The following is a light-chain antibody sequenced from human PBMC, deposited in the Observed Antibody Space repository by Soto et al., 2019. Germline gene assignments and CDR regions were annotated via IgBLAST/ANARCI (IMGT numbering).Light chain of an antibody. Sequence: QSVLTQPPSASGTPGQRVTISCSGSSSNIGSNTVNWYQQLPGTAPKLLIYSNNQRPSGVPDRFSGSKSGTSASLAISGLQSEDVADYYCAAWDDSLNGPYVFGTGTRSPS. CDR2: SNN. J-gene: IGLJ1*01. CDR3: AAWDDSLNGPYV. CDR1: SSNIGSNT. V-gene: IGLV1-44*01.